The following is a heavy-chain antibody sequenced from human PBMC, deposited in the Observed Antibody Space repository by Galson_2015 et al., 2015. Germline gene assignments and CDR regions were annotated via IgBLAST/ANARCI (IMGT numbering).Heavy chain of an antibody. CDR2: INPNSGGT. CDR1: GYTFTGYY. CDR3: ARDLLRNSSGWSGTGY. D-gene: IGHD6-19*01. V-gene: IGHV1-2*04. Sequence: SVKVSCKASGYTFTGYYMHWVRQAPGQGLEWMGWINPNSGGTNYAQKFQGWVTMTRDTSISTAYMELSRLRSDDTAVYYCARDLLRNSSGWSGTGYWGQGTLVTVSS. J-gene: IGHJ4*02.